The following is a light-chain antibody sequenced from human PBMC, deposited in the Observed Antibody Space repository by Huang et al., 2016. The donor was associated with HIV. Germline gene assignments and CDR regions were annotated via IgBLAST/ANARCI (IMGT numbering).Light chain of an antibody. CDR2: WAS. V-gene: IGKV4-1*01. CDR3: QQYYSKPLT. J-gene: IGKJ4*01. Sequence: DIVMTQSPDSLAVSLGERAHINCKSSQTISHNKNYLAWYQQKPGQSPKLLIYWASTRESGVPDRFSGSGSGTDFTLTISSLQAEDVAVYYCQQYYSKPLTFGGGTKVEIK. CDR1: QTISHNKNY.